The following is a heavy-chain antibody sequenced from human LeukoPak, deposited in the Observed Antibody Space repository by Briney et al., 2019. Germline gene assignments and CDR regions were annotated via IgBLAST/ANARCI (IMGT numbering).Heavy chain of an antibody. Sequence: PGGSLRLSCAASGFTFSSYGMHWVRQAPGRGLEWVAFIRYDGSSTYYLDSVQGRFTISRDNSKNTLYLQMNSLRAEDTAVYYCAEDSIQYSTGWYFDYWGQGTLVTVSS. CDR1: GFTFSSYG. CDR3: AEDSIQYSTGWYFDY. CDR2: IRYDGSST. V-gene: IGHV3-30*02. J-gene: IGHJ4*02. D-gene: IGHD6-19*01.